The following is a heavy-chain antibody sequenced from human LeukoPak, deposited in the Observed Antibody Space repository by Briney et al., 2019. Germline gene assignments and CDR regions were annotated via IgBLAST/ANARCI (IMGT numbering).Heavy chain of an antibody. CDR1: GFIFSDYS. V-gene: IGHV4-34*01. J-gene: IGHJ1*01. D-gene: IGHD3-10*01. CDR2: INHSGST. CDR3: ARAQGFGELFHFQH. Sequence: GSLRLSCAASGFIFSDYSMNWVRQPPGKGLEWIGEINHSGSTNYNPSLKSRVTISVDTSKNQFSLKLSSVTAADTAVYYCARAQGFGELFHFQHWGQGTLVTVSS.